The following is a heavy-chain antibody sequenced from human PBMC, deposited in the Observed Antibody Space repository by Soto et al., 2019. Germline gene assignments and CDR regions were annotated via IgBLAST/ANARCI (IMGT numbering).Heavy chain of an antibody. V-gene: IGHV3-33*01. CDR3: ARDSIVVGFGAFDI. J-gene: IGHJ3*02. D-gene: IGHD3-22*01. CDR1: GFTFSSYG. CDR2: IWYDGSNK. Sequence: PGGSLRLSCAASGFTFSSYGMHWVRQAPGKGLEWVAVIWYDGSNKYYADSVKGRFTISRDNSKNTLYLQMNSLRAEDTAVYYCARDSIVVGFGAFDIWGQGTMVTVSS.